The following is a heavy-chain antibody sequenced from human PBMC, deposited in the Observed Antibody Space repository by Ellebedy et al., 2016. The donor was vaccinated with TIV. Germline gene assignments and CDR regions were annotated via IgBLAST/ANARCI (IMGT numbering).Heavy chain of an antibody. D-gene: IGHD3-10*01. Sequence: GESLKISXVASGFTFSSYGMHWVRQAPGKGLEWVAGISSDGSFGHSVDSVKGRFTISRDNSMNTLYLEMNSLRPEDTAVYFCAKDLAHPGNWFDPWGQGTLVTVSS. CDR2: ISSDGSFG. CDR1: GFTFSSYG. J-gene: IGHJ5*02. CDR3: AKDLAHPGNWFDP. V-gene: IGHV3-30*18.